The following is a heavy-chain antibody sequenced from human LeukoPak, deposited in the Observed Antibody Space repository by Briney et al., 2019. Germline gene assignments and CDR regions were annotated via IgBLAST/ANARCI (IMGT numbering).Heavy chain of an antibody. V-gene: IGHV4-39*01. D-gene: IGHD3-10*01. CDR3: ARCISMVRGVIRPPDY. Sequence: SETLSLTCSVSGGSISSSSYHWGWIRQSPGKGLEWTGSIYYSGSAYYNPSLKSRLTISVDTSKNQFSLKLNSVTAADTAVYYCARCISMVRGVIRPPDYWGQGTLVTVSS. CDR1: GGSISSSSYH. J-gene: IGHJ4*02. CDR2: IYYSGSA.